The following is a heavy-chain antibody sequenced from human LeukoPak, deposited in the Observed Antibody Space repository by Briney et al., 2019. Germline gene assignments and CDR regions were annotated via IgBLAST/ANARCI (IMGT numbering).Heavy chain of an antibody. J-gene: IGHJ4*02. V-gene: IGHV1-2*02. D-gene: IGHD3-16*01. CDR2: INPNSGDT. CDR1: GYTFTGYY. CDR3: AKDRGPQWWGSFDY. Sequence: ASVKVSCKAFGYTFTGYYMHWVWQAPGQGLEWIGWINPNSGDTRFAQKFQGRVTMTRDTSISTAYMELSRLTSDDTAVYYCAKDRGPQWWGSFDYWGQGTLVTVSS.